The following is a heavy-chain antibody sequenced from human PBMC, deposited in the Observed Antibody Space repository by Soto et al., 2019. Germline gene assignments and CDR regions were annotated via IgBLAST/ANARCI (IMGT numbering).Heavy chain of an antibody. CDR3: ARDPKDGYPANGMDV. V-gene: IGHV1-18*03. D-gene: IGHD5-12*01. CDR1: GYKFSSYG. CDR2: ISAYTGNT. Sequence: QVQLVQSGAEVKKPGASVKVSCKASGYKFSSYGISWVRQAPGQGREWMGWISAYTGNTNYAQKLQGRVTMTTDTSTSTAYMELRSLRSDDMAVYYCARDPKDGYPANGMDVWGQGTTVTVSS. J-gene: IGHJ6*02.